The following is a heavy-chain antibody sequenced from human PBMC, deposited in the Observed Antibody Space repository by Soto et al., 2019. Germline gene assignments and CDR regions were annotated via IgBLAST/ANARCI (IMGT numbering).Heavy chain of an antibody. D-gene: IGHD5-18*01. J-gene: IGHJ6*02. Sequence: GRSLRLSCAASGFTFSSYGMHWVRQAPGKGLEWVAVISYDGSNKYYADSVKGRFTISRDNSKNTLYLQMNSLRAEDTAVYYCAKDRRYSYGPLGGGYYYYGMDVWGQGTTVTVSS. CDR2: ISYDGSNK. CDR3: AKDRRYSYGPLGGGYYYYGMDV. V-gene: IGHV3-30*18. CDR1: GFTFSSYG.